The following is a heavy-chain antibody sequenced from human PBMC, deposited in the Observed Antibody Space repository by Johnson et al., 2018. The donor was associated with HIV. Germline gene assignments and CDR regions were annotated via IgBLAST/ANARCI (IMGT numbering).Heavy chain of an antibody. CDR2: IYSGGST. Sequence: VQLVESGGGLVQPGGSLRLSCAASGFTVSSNYMSWVRQAPGKGLEWVSVIYSGGSTYYADSVKGRFTISRDNSKNTLYLQRNSLRAEDTAVYYCARRAYYYDSSGYPDAFDIWGQGTMVTVSS. D-gene: IGHD3-22*01. CDR3: ARRAYYYDSSGYPDAFDI. J-gene: IGHJ3*02. CDR1: GFTVSSNY. V-gene: IGHV3-66*04.